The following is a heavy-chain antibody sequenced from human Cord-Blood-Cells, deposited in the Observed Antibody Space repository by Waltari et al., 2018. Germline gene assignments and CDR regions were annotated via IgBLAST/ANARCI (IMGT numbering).Heavy chain of an antibody. CDR1: GYTFTSYG. CDR2: ISAYNGNT. V-gene: IGHV1-18*01. Sequence: QVQLVQSGAEVKKPGASVKVSCKASGYTFTSYGISWVRQAPGQGLEWMGWISAYNGNTNDAQKLQGRVTMTTDTSTSTAYMELRSLRSDDTAVYYCARDIGFWSGYHNPGAFDIWGQGTMVTVSS. D-gene: IGHD3-3*01. CDR3: ARDIGFWSGYHNPGAFDI. J-gene: IGHJ3*02.